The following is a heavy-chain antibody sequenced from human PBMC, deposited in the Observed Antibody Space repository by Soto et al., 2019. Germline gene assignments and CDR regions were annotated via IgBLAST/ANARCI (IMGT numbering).Heavy chain of an antibody. J-gene: IGHJ4*02. CDR2: IYYSGST. CDR1: GGSISSGGYY. Sequence: QVQLQESGPGLGKPSQTLSLTCTVSGGSISSGGYYWSWLRQHPGKGLEGIGYIYYSGSTYYNPSPQGRVTLSVDTSKDQVPLQLSYVTAAGTAVYFWPKTGPGSYLSLDYWGQGTLVTVSS. CDR3: PKTGPGSYLSLDY. V-gene: IGHV4-31*03. D-gene: IGHD1-26*01.